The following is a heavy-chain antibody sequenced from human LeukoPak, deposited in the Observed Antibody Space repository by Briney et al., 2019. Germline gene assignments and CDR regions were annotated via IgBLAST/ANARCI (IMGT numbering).Heavy chain of an antibody. J-gene: IGHJ5*02. D-gene: IGHD5-18*01. V-gene: IGHV1-2*02. CDR1: GYTFTAYY. CDR3: AGEASTQLWLGPSFDP. Sequence: GASVKVSCKASGYTFTAYYMHWVRQAPGQGLEWMGWINPNSGGTNYAQSFQGRVTLTRDTSISTAYMELNTLRSDDTAVYYCAGEASTQLWLGPSFDPWGQGTLVTVSS. CDR2: INPNSGGT.